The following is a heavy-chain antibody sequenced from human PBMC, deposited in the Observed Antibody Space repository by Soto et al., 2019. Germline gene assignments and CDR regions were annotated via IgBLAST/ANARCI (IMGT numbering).Heavy chain of an antibody. D-gene: IGHD3-3*01. CDR3: ARDLITIFGVVTPWGPYGMDV. CDR2: IIPIFGTA. J-gene: IGHJ6*02. Sequence: SSVKVSCKASGGTFSSYAISWVRQAPGQGPEWMGGIIPIFGTANYAQKFQGRVTITADESTSTAYMELSSLRSEDTAVYYCARDLITIFGVVTPWGPYGMDVWGQGTTVTVSS. CDR1: GGTFSSYA. V-gene: IGHV1-69*13.